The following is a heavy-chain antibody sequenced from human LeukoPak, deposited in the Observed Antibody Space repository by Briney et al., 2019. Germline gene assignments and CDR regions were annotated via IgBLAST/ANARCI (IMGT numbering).Heavy chain of an antibody. Sequence: QTGGSLRLSCAASGFTFNTYAMNWVRQAPGKGLGWVSYISSDGRTIYYADSVKGRFTISRDNAKNLLFLQMNGLRAEDTAVYYCARGRSITLLRGIAMSDGFDIWRQGAMVAVSS. CDR1: GFTFNTYA. D-gene: IGHD3-10*01. J-gene: IGHJ3*02. CDR2: ISSDGRTI. V-gene: IGHV3-48*04. CDR3: ARGRSITLLRGIAMSDGFDI.